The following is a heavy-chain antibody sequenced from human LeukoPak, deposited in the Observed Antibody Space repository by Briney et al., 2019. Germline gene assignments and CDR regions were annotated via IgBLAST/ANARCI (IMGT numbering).Heavy chain of an antibody. J-gene: IGHJ4*02. V-gene: IGHV3-30*01. Sequence: VRQAPGKGLEWVAVISYDGNQNYYADSVKGRFTISRDSSKSTLYLQMNSLRVEDTAVYYCARDESLDYWGQGTLVTVSS. CDR3: ARDESLDY. CDR2: ISYDGNQN.